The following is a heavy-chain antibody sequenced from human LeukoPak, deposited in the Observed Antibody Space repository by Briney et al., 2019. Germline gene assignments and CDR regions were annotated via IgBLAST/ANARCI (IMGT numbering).Heavy chain of an antibody. CDR1: GFTFSSYG. V-gene: IGHV3-30*18. J-gene: IGHJ4*02. Sequence: GGSLRLSCAASGFTFSSYGMHWVRQAPGKGLEWVAVISYDGSNKYYADSVKGRFTISRDNSKNTLCLQMNSLRAEDTAVYYCAKDFPRGDWGQGTLVTVSS. CDR2: ISYDGSNK. CDR3: AKDFPRGD.